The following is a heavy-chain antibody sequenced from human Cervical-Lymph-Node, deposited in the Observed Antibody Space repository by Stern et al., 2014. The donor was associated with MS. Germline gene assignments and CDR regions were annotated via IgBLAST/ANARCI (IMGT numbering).Heavy chain of an antibody. D-gene: IGHD3-22*01. V-gene: IGHV5-51*03. CDR1: GYIFSNYY. CDR2: IYPSDSDT. CDR3: ARRPPNHYDSSGQGGFLDY. J-gene: IGHJ4*02. Sequence: EVQLGESGAEVKKPGESLKISCKGSGYIFSNYYIVWVRQMPGKGLEWMGVIYPSDSDTRYSPSYQGQVTMSADKSTTTAYLQWSSLKASDTAIYYCARRPPNHYDSSGQGGFLDYWGQGTLVTVSS.